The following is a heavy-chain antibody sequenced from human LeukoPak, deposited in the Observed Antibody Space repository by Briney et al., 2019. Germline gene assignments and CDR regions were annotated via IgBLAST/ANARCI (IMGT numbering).Heavy chain of an antibody. Sequence: GGSLRLSCVGSGFTFSNYYMYWVRQAPGKGPVWVSLIKNAGDDPIYADSVKGRFTISRDNAKNTVYLQMNSLRAEDTAVYYCARGGYGHNMDVWGEGTTVTVSS. CDR3: ARGGYGHNMDV. CDR1: GFTFSNYY. V-gene: IGHV3-74*01. CDR2: IKNAGDDP. J-gene: IGHJ6*03. D-gene: IGHD3-10*01.